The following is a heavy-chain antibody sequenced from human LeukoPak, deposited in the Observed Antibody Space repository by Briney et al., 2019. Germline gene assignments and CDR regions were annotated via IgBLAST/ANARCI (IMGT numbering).Heavy chain of an antibody. D-gene: IGHD1-1*01. V-gene: IGHV2-70*11. CDR1: GFSLSTSGMC. CDR2: IDWDDDK. J-gene: IGHJ4*02. Sequence: ESGPTLVNPTQTLTLTCTFSGFSLSTSGMCVSWIRQPPGKALEWLARIDWDDDKYYSTSLKTRRTISKDTSKNQVVLTMTNMDPVDTATYYCARMNWNAYVDYWGQGTLVTVSS. CDR3: ARMNWNAYVDY.